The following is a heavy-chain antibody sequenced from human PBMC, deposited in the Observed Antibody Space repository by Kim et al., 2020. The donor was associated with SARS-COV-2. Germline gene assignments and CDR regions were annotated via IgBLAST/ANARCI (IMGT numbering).Heavy chain of an antibody. V-gene: IGHV3-23*01. Sequence: GGSLRLSCAASGFTFSSYAMSWVRQAPGKGLEWVSAISGSGGSTYYADSVKGRFTISRDNYKNTLYLQMNSLRAEDTAVYYCANYYDFWSGSRIEITMIVVPKGGDAFDIWGQGTMVTVSS. D-gene: IGHD3-3*01. CDR1: GFTFSSYA. CDR2: ISGSGGST. J-gene: IGHJ3*02. CDR3: ANYYDFWSGSRIEITMIVVPKGGDAFDI.